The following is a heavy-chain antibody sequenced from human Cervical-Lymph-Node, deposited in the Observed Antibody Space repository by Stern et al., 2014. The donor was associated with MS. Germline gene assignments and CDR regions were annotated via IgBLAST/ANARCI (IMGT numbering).Heavy chain of an antibody. V-gene: IGHV1-3*01. D-gene: IGHD2-15*01. CDR1: GYSFISHA. CDR3: ARAGYCSPSTCSDAFDI. CDR2: LNGDNGNT. Sequence: QVQLMQSGAEVKDPGASVKVSCKASGYSFISHAMHWVRQAPGQTFEWMGWLNGDNGNTKYSQKLQGRVTITRDKTTSTAYMELSSLTSEDTAVYYCARAGYCSPSTCSDAFDIWGQGTMVTVSS. J-gene: IGHJ3*02.